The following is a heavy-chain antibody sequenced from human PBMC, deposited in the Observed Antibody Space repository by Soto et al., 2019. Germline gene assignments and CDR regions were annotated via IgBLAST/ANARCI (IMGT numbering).Heavy chain of an antibody. D-gene: IGHD2-2*01. CDR3: ARVRVVPAATRWSFGMDV. J-gene: IGHJ6*02. Sequence: VGSLRLSCAASGFTFSSYSMNWVRQAPGKGLEWVSSISSSSSYIYYADSVKGRFTISRDNAKNSLYLQMNSLRAEDTAVYYCARVRVVPAATRWSFGMDVWGQGTTVTVSS. CDR1: GFTFSSYS. CDR2: ISSSSSYI. V-gene: IGHV3-21*01.